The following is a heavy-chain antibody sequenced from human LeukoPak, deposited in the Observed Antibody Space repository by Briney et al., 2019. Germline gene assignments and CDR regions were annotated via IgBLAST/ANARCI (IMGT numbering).Heavy chain of an antibody. CDR3: AKARSSGSAAGNWFDP. CDR1: GFTFSSYG. V-gene: IGHV3-30*02. J-gene: IGHJ5*02. Sequence: GGSLRLSCAASGFTFSSYGMHWVRQAPGKGLEWVAFIRYDGSNKYYADSVKGRFTISRDNSKNTLYLQMNSLRAEDTAVYYCAKARSSGSAAGNWFDPWGQGTLVTVSS. D-gene: IGHD3-10*01. CDR2: IRYDGSNK.